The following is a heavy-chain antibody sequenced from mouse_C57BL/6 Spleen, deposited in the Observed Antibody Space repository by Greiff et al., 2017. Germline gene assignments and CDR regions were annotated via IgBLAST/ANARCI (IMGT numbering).Heavy chain of an antibody. V-gene: IGHV1-15*01. CDR1: GYTFTDYE. CDR3: TRSRVRILDYDSSYYFDY. CDR2: IDPETGGT. D-gene: IGHD2-4*01. Sequence: QVQLQQSGAELVRPGASVTLSCKASGYTFTDYEMHWVKQTPVHGLEWIGAIDPETGGTAYNQKFKGKAILTADKSSSTAYMELRSLTSEDSAVYYYTRSRVRILDYDSSYYFDYWGQGTTLTVSS. J-gene: IGHJ2*01.